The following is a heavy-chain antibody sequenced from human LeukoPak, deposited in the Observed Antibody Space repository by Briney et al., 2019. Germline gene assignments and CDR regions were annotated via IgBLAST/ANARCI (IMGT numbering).Heavy chain of an antibody. V-gene: IGHV1-2*02. Sequence: ASVKVSCKASGYTFTGYYMHWVRQAPGQGLEWMGWINPNSGGTNYAQKFQGRVNMTRDTSISTAYMELSRLRSDDTAVYYCAREGYYDSSGHTNWFDPWGQGTLVTVSS. D-gene: IGHD3-22*01. CDR1: GYTFTGYY. CDR3: AREGYYDSSGHTNWFDP. CDR2: INPNSGGT. J-gene: IGHJ5*02.